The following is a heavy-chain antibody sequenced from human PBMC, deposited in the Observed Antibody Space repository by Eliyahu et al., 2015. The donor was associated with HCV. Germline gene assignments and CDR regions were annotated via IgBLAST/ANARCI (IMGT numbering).Heavy chain of an antibody. CDR2: XKSKTDGGTT. CDR1: GFXFSNAW. J-gene: IGHJ6*03. V-gene: IGHV3-15*01. CDR3: TTDPGYCSSTSCYSRSYYYYYMDV. Sequence: EVQLVESGGGLVKPGGSLRLSCAASGFXFSNAWMSWVRXAPXKGLEWVGRXKSKTDGGTTDYAAPVKGRFTISRDDSKNTLYLQMNSLKTEDTAVYYCTTDPGYCSSTSCYSRSYYYYYMDVWGKGTTVTVSS. D-gene: IGHD2-2*02.